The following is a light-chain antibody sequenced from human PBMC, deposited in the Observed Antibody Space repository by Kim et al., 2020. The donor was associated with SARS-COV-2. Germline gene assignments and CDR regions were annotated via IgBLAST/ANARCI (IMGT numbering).Light chain of an antibody. V-gene: IGKV4-1*01. CDR2: WAS. CDR1: QSVLYSSNNKNY. Sequence: ERATINCKSSQSVLYSSNNKNYLAWYQQKPAQPPKLLIYWASTRESGVPDRFSGSGSGTDFTLTISSLQAEDVAVYYCQQYYSSRTFGQGTKLEI. CDR3: QQYYSSRT. J-gene: IGKJ2*01.